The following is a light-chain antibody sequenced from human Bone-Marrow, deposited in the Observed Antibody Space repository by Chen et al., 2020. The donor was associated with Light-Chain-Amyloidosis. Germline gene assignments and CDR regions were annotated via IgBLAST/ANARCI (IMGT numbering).Light chain of an antibody. Sequence: SYVLTQPSSLSVAPGQTATCACGGNNIGSTRVHWYQQTPGQAPLLVVYDDSARPSGIPERLSGSNSGNTATLTISRVEAGDEADYYCQVWERSSDRPVFGGGTKLTVL. CDR3: QVWERSSDRPV. J-gene: IGLJ3*02. V-gene: IGLV3-21*02. CDR1: NIGSTR. CDR2: DDS.